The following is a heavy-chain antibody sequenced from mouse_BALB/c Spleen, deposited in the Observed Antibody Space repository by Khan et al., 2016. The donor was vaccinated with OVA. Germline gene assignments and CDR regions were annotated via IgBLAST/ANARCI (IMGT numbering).Heavy chain of an antibody. V-gene: IGHV10-1*02. J-gene: IGHJ3*01. D-gene: IGHD3-1*01. CDR3: VRQLELRSAWFAY. Sequence: EVQLVESGGGLVQPKGSLKLSCAASGFTFNTYAMNWVRQAPGKGLEWVARIRSKSNNYATYSADSVKDRFTISRDDSQSMLYLQMNNLKNEDTAMYYGVRQLELRSAWFAYWGQGTLVTVSA. CDR2: IRSKSNNYAT. CDR1: GFTFNTYA.